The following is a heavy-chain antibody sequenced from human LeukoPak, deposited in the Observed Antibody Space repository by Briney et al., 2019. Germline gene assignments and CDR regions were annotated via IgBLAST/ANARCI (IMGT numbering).Heavy chain of an antibody. J-gene: IGHJ4*02. V-gene: IGHV3-7*01. Sequence: GGSLRLSCAASGFTFTNNFMSWVRQAPGKGLEWVANIKQDGSEKYYVDSVKGRFTISRDNAKNSLYLQMNSLRAEDTAVYYCARDHGSGSYPDYWGQGTLVTVS. CDR2: IKQDGSEK. D-gene: IGHD3-10*01. CDR1: GFTFTNNF. CDR3: ARDHGSGSYPDY.